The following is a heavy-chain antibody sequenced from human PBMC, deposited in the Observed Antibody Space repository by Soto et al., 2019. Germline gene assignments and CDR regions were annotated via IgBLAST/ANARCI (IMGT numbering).Heavy chain of an antibody. CDR1: GSPFSSYV. CDR3: AKDSNKYSSSLRGRYFDY. V-gene: IGHV3-23*01. D-gene: IGHD4-4*01. J-gene: IGHJ4*02. CDR2: ISGGGSNT. Sequence: LRLSCAASGSPFSSYVMSWVRQAPGKGLEWVSGISGGGSNTFYADYVKGRFTISRDNSKNTLLLQMNSLGAEDTAVYYCAKDSNKYSSSLRGRYFDYWGQGIGVTVSS.